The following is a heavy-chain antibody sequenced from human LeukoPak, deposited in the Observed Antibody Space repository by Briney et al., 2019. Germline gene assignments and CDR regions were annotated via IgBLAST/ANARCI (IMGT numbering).Heavy chain of an antibody. V-gene: IGHV3-48*02. J-gene: IGHJ6*04. Sequence: GGSLRLSCAASGFAFSIYSLNWVRQAPGKRLEWVSYITGSSSNILYADSVKGRFTISRDNAKSSLYLQMNSLRDEDTAVYYCATRLCSIAACRASSYKCMDVWGKGTTVTVSS. CDR3: ATRLCSIAACRASSYKCMDV. CDR2: ITGSSSNI. CDR1: GFAFSIYS. D-gene: IGHD2-2*01.